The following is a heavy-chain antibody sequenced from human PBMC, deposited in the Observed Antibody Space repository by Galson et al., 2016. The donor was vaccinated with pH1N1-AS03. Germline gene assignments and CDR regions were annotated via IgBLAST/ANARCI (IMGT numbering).Heavy chain of an antibody. D-gene: IGHD2-21*01. CDR1: GFRLSDYY. Sequence: LRLSCAASGFRLSDYYMTWIRQAPGKGLEWVAYISFTSDYRHYADSVKGRFTISRDNAKDSLYLQMDSLRVEDTAVYYCARARGGEDAWSQDVWGQGTTVTVSS. CDR2: ISFTSDYR. CDR3: ARARGGEDAWSQDV. J-gene: IGHJ6*02. V-gene: IGHV3-11*03.